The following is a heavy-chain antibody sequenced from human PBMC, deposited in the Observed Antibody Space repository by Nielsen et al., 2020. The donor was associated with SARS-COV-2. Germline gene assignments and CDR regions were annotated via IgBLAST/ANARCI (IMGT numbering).Heavy chain of an antibody. J-gene: IGHJ6*03. V-gene: IGHV1-2*06. CDR3: ARDQPHRIAVSYYYYYYMDV. D-gene: IGHD6-19*01. CDR1: GYTFTGYY. CDR2: INPNSGGT. Sequence: ASVKVSCKASGYTFTGYYMHWVRQAPGQGLEWMGRINPNSGGTNYARKFQGRVTMTRDTSISTAYMELSRLRSDDTAVYYCARDQPHRIAVSYYYYYYMDVWGKGTTVTVSS.